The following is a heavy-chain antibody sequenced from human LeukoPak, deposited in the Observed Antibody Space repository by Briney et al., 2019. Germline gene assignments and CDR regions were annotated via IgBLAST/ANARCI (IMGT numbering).Heavy chain of an antibody. J-gene: IGHJ6*03. D-gene: IGHD3-10*01. V-gene: IGHV3-23*01. Sequence: GGSLRLSCAASGFTFSSYAMSWVRQAPGKGLEWVSAISGSGGSTYYADSVKGRFTISRDNSKNTLYLQMNSPRAEDTAVYYCAKEGGGYYYYYMDVWGKGTTVTVSS. CDR3: AKEGGGYYYYYMDV. CDR2: ISGSGGST. CDR1: GFTFSSYA.